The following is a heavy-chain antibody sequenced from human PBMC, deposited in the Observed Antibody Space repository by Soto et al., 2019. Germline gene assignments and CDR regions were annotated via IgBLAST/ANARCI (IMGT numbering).Heavy chain of an antibody. CDR3: ARGGVAAAVDY. Sequence: EVQLVESGGGLVKPGGSLRLSCAASGFTFSSYSMNWVRQAPGKGLEWVSSISSSSSYIYYADSVKGRFTISRDNAKNSLALQMNSLRAEDTAGYYCARGGVAAAVDYWGQGTLVTVSS. D-gene: IGHD6-13*01. V-gene: IGHV3-21*01. CDR1: GFTFSSYS. J-gene: IGHJ4*02. CDR2: ISSSSSYI.